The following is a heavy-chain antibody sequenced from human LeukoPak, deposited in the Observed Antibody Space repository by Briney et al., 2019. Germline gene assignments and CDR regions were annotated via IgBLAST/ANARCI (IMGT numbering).Heavy chain of an antibody. CDR3: AREASPGDGYNFYYFDY. CDR1: GFTFSSYS. V-gene: IGHV3-21*01. CDR2: ISSSSSYI. J-gene: IGHJ4*02. Sequence: GGSLRLSCAASGFTFSSYSMNWVRQASGKGLEWVSSISSSSSYIYYADSVKGRFTISRDNAKNSLYLQMNSLRAEDTAVYYCAREASPGDGYNFYYFDYWGQGTLVTVSS. D-gene: IGHD5-24*01.